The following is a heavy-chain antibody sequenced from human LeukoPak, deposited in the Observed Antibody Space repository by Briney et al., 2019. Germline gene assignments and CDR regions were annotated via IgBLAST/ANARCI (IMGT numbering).Heavy chain of an antibody. CDR2: IYPGDSDT. Sequence: GESLKISCQGSVYNFSNFYIAWVRQMPGKGLEWMGIIYPGDSDTRYSPSFQGQVTISADKSISTAYLQWSSLKASDTAMYYCATTRSSSSALNIWGQGTMVTVSS. J-gene: IGHJ3*02. D-gene: IGHD6-13*01. CDR1: VYNFSNFY. CDR3: ATTRSSSSALNI. V-gene: IGHV5-51*01.